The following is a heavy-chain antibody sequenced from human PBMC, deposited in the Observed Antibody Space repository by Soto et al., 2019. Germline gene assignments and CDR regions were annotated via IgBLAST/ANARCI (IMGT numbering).Heavy chain of an antibody. D-gene: IGHD6-19*01. V-gene: IGHV3-13*04. CDR3: ARGRVAGDFDY. J-gene: IGHJ4*02. CDR1: GFTFSSYD. Sequence: EVQLVESGGGLVQPGGSLRLSCAASGFTFSSYDMHWVRQATGKGLEWVSAIGTAGDTYYPGSVKGRFTISRENAKNSWYLQMNSLRAGDTAVYYCARGRVAGDFDYWGQGTLVTVSS. CDR2: IGTAGDT.